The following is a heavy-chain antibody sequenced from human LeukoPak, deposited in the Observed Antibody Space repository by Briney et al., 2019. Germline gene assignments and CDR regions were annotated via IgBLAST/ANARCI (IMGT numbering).Heavy chain of an antibody. D-gene: IGHD6-25*01. V-gene: IGHV1-18*01. Sequence: ASVTVSFKTSGYTFTTYGMSWVRQAPGQGLERMGWIGVYSGKTKYAENFQGRVTMTTDTSTSTAYMELRNLRSDDTAVYFCAREEFCATSSGYHNWLDPWGQGTLVTVSS. J-gene: IGHJ5*02. CDR3: AREEFCATSSGYHNWLDP. CDR1: GYTFTTYG. CDR2: IGVYSGKT.